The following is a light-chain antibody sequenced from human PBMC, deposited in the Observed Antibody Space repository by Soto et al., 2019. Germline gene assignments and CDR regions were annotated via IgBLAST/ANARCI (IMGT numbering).Light chain of an antibody. Sequence: DIQMTQSPSSLSASVGDRVTITCRASQSISNYLNWYQQKPGKAPKVLMFGASILQSGVPSRFSGSGSGTDFTLTINSLQPEDFATYYCQHNYNSPRTFGQGTKVEIK. J-gene: IGKJ1*01. CDR1: QSISNY. CDR2: GAS. CDR3: QHNYNSPRT. V-gene: IGKV1-39*01.